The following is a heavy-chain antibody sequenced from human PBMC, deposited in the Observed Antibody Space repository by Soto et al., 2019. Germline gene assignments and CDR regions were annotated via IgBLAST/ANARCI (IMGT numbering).Heavy chain of an antibody. V-gene: IGHV4-4*02. CDR3: ATFSGFFTISPYDA. CDR1: GDSFSSVNW. Sequence: QVHLQESGPGLVKPSETLSLICGVSGDSFSSVNWWSWVRQSPGKGLEWIGEIYHSGSTNYNPSLKSQVTMSVDKSKNQFSLQLTSVTAADTAVYYCATFSGFFTISPYDAWGQGILVTVSS. J-gene: IGHJ5*02. D-gene: IGHD2-8*01. CDR2: IYHSGST.